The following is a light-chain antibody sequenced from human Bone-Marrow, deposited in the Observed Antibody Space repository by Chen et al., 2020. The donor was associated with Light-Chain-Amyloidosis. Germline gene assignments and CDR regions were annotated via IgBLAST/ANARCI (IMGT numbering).Light chain of an antibody. V-gene: IGKV1-5*01. J-gene: IGKJ4*02. CDR2: DAA. CDR1: QTVGRW. CDR3: QLYNTYSTT. Sequence: IQMTQSPSTLSAFVGDRVPITCRASQTVGRWVAWYQQKAGKAPEVLIYDAASLKSGVPSRFSGSGSGSEFTLTITSLQPDDYATYYCQLYNTYSTTFGGGTK.